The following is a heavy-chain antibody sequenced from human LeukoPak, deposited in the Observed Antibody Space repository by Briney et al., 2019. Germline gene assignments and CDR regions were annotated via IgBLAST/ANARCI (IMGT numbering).Heavy chain of an antibody. D-gene: IGHD6-13*01. CDR3: ARDYSLGIAAAGTDY. V-gene: IGHV4-39*07. CDR2: IYYSGST. J-gene: IGHJ4*02. Sequence: PSETLSLTCTVSGGSISSSSYYWGWIRQPPGKGLEWIGSIYYSGSTYYNPSLKSRVTISVDTSKNQFSLKLSSVTAADTAVYYCARDYSLGIAAAGTDYWGQGTLVTVSS. CDR1: GGSISSSSYY.